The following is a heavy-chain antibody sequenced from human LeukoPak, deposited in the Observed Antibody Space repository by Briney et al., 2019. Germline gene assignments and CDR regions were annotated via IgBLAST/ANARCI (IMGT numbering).Heavy chain of an antibody. V-gene: IGHV3-23*01. Sequence: GGSLRLSCAASGFTFSIYAMSWVRQAPGKGLEWVSAITDSGGDTYHADSVKGRLTISRDNSKNTLYLQMNSLSVEDTAVYYCAKGSSSSRPYYFDFWGQGTLVTVSS. D-gene: IGHD6-6*01. J-gene: IGHJ4*02. CDR3: AKGSSSSRPYYFDF. CDR1: GFTFSIYA. CDR2: ITDSGGDT.